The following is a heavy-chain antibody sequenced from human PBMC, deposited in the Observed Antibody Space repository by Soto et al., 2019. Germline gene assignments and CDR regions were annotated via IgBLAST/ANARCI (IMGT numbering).Heavy chain of an antibody. J-gene: IGHJ4*02. CDR1: GYSISRGYY. D-gene: IGHD5-18*01. V-gene: IGHV4-38-2*01. Sequence: SETLSLTCAVSGYSISRGYYWGWIRQPPGKGLEWIASIYHSGSSYYNPSLKSRVTISVDTSKNHFSLKLGSVSAADTAVYYCASDSYGRPFDFWGQGALVTVSS. CDR3: ASDSYGRPFDF. CDR2: IYHSGSS.